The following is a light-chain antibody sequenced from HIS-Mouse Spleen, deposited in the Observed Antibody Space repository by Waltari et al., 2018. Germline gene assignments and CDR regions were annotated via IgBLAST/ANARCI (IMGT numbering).Light chain of an antibody. CDR2: GAS. J-gene: IGKJ3*01. CDR1: QSVSSSY. CDR3: QQYGGSPPT. Sequence: EIVLTQSPGTLSLSPGERATLSCRASQSVSSSYLAWYQQKPGQAPRLLIYGASSRATGITDRFGGSGSGSDFTLTISRLVPEDFAVYYCQQYGGSPPTFGPGTKVDI. V-gene: IGKV3-20*01.